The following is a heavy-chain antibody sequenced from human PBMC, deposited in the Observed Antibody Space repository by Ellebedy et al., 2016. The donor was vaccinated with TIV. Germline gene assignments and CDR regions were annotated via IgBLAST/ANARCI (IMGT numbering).Heavy chain of an antibody. CDR3: ARDEGRYGMDA. Sequence: GESLKISXKGSGYSFTSYWIGWVRQMPGKGLEWMGWMNPNSGNTGYAQKFQGRVTMTTDTSTRTAYMELRSLRSDDTAVYYCARDEGRYGMDAWGQGTTVTVSS. CDR2: MNPNSGNT. V-gene: IGHV1-18*04. CDR1: GYSFTSYW. J-gene: IGHJ6*02.